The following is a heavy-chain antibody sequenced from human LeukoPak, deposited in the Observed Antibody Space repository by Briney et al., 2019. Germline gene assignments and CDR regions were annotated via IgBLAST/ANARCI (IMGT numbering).Heavy chain of an antibody. CDR3: ASLYYG. CDR2: ISYDGSNK. CDR1: GFTFSSYA. Sequence: PGGSLRLSCAASGFTFSSYAMHWLRQAPGKGLEWVAVISYDGSNKYYADSVKGRFTISRDNAKNSLYLQMNSLRAEDTAVYYCASLYYGWGQGTLVTVSS. D-gene: IGHD3-3*01. V-gene: IGHV3-30-3*01. J-gene: IGHJ4*02.